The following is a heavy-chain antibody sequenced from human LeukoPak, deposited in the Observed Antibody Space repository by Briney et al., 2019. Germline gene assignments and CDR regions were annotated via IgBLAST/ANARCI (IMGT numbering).Heavy chain of an antibody. Sequence: PGGSLRLSCAGSGFIFSDYYIDWVRQAPGKGLEWVGRNRNKANSYSTEYGASVKGRFSISRDESNNAVHLQMSSLKAEDTAVYSCVRCRSGTYLYDFDYWAREPWSPYPQ. D-gene: IGHD1-26*01. J-gene: IGHJ4*02. CDR3: VRCRSGTYLYDFDY. CDR1: GFIFSDYY. V-gene: IGHV3-72*01. CDR2: NRNKANSYST.